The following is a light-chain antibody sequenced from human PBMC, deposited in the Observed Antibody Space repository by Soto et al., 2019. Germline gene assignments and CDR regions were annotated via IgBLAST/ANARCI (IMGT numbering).Light chain of an antibody. V-gene: IGLV4-69*01. Sequence: QLVLTQSPSASASLGASVKLTCTLSSGHSSYAIAWHQQQPEKGPRYLMKLNSDGSHSKGDGIPDRFSGSSSGAERYLTSSSLQSEDEADYYWQNWGTGIRVFGTGTKLTVL. CDR2: LNSDGSH. J-gene: IGLJ1*01. CDR3: QNWGTGIRV. CDR1: SGHSSYA.